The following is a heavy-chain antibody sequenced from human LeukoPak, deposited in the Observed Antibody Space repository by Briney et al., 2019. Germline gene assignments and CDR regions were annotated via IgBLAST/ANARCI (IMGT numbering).Heavy chain of an antibody. CDR2: IYTSGST. CDR1: GGSISSYY. CDR3: AREVWEKGTFDY. V-gene: IGHV4-4*08. J-gene: IGHJ4*02. D-gene: IGHD3-16*01. Sequence: SETLSLTCTVSGGSISSYYWSWIRQPPGKGLEWIGRIYTSGSTNYNPSLKSRVTISVDTSKNQFSLKLSSVTAADTAVYYCAREVWEKGTFDYWGQGTLVTVSS.